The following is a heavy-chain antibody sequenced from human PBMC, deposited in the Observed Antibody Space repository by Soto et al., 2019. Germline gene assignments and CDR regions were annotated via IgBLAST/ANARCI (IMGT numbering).Heavy chain of an antibody. V-gene: IGHV4-34*01. CDR2: INHSGST. CDR1: GGSFSGYY. D-gene: IGHD3-10*01. Sequence: QVQLQQWGAGLLKPSETLSLTCAVYGGSFSGYYWSWIRQPPGKGLEWIGEINHSGSTNYNPSLKSLVTISVDTSKNQFSLKLSSVTAADTAVYYCARGVEDYYGSADSPWGQGTLVTVSS. CDR3: ARGVEDYYGSADSP. J-gene: IGHJ5*02.